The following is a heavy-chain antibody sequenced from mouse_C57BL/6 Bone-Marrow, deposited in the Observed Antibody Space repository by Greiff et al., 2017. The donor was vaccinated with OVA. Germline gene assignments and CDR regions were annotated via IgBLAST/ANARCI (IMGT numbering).Heavy chain of an antibody. CDR3: AEGYYMS. CDR1: GYTFTSYD. Sequence: QVHVKQSGPELVKPGASVKLSCKASGYTFTSYDINWVKQRPGQGLEWIGWIYPRDGSTKYNEKFKGKATLTVDTSSSTAYMELHSLTSEDSAVYFCAEGYYMSWGTGTTVTVSS. V-gene: IGHV1-85*01. CDR2: IYPRDGST. D-gene: IGHD2-3*01. J-gene: IGHJ1*03.